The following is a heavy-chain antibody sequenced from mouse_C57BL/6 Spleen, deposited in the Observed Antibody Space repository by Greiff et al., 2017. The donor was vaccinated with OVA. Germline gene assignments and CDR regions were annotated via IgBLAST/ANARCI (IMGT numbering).Heavy chain of an antibody. D-gene: IGHD2-3*01. CDR3: ARKDDGYSDY. CDR2: INPGSGGT. V-gene: IGHV1-54*01. J-gene: IGHJ2*01. CDR1: GYAFTNYL. Sequence: VQLQQSGAELVRPGTSVKVSCKASGYAFTNYLIEWVKQRPGQGLEWIGVINPGSGGTNYNEKFKGKATLTADKSSSTAYMQLSSLTSEDSAVYFCARKDDGYSDYWGQGTTLTVSS.